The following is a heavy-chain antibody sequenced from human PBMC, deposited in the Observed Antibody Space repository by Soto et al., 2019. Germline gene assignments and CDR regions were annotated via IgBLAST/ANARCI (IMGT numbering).Heavy chain of an antibody. V-gene: IGHV4-34*01. J-gene: IGHJ4*02. CDR3: ARAHSLLIKDGLDY. CDR2: INRSGST. Sequence: QVQLQQWGAGLLKPSETLSLTCAVHGGSFSGYYWNWIRQPPGKGLEWIGEINRSGSTNYNPSLNTRVTILLDTSKNQFSLKLSSVTAADTAVYYCARAHSLLIKDGLDYWGQGTLVTVSS. CDR1: GGSFSGYY. D-gene: IGHD2-15*01.